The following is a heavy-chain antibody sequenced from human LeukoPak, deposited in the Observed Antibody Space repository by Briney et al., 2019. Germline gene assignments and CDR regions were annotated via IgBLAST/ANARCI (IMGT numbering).Heavy chain of an antibody. CDR1: GGTISSYY. CDR2: IHSSGST. D-gene: IGHD6-19*01. CDR3: ARWYSSGWAFDY. J-gene: IGHJ4*02. Sequence: SETLSLTCTVSGGTISSYYWNRIRQPPGKGLEWIGYIHSSGSTKYNPSLKSRVTISVDTSKNQFSLKLSSVTAADRAVYYCARWYSSGWAFDYWGQGTLVTVSS. V-gene: IGHV4-59*08.